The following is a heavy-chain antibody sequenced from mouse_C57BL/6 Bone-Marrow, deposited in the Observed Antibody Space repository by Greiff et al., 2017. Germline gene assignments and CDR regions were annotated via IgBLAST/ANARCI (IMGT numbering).Heavy chain of an antibody. CDR2: IYPRSGNT. CDR1: GYTFTSYG. J-gene: IGHJ3*01. CDR3: ARNYGYQDWCAY. D-gene: IGHD2-2*01. Sequence: VQLQQSGAELARPGASVKLSCKASGYTFTSYGISWVKQRTGQGLEWIGEIYPRSGNTYYNEKFKGKATLTADKSSSTAYMELRSLTSEDSAVYFCARNYGYQDWCAYWGQGTLVTVSA. V-gene: IGHV1-81*01.